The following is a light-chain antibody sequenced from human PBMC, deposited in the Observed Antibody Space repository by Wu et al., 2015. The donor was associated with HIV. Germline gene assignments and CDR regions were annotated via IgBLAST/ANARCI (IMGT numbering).Light chain of an antibody. Sequence: DIQMTQAPSSLSASVGDRVTITCRASQSIGHYLHWYQQKPGEAPKLLIYAASNLKSGVPSRFSGSGSGTDFTLTISSLQPDDLATYFCQQSSTTIRTFGQGTKVEL. CDR1: QSIGHY. V-gene: IGKV1-39*01. CDR2: AAS. CDR3: QQSSTTIRT. J-gene: IGKJ1*01.